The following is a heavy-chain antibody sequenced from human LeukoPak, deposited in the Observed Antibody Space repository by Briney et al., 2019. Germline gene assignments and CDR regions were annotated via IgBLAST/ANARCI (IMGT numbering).Heavy chain of an antibody. CDR2: IIPIFGTA. J-gene: IGHJ3*02. Sequence: SVKVSCKASGGTFSSYAISWVRQAPGQGLEWMEGIIPIFGTANYAQKFQGRVTITADESTSTAYMELSSLRSEDTAVYYCARDLSGSYSLAAFDIWGQGTMVTVSS. CDR3: ARDLSGSYSLAAFDI. D-gene: IGHD1-26*01. V-gene: IGHV1-69*13. CDR1: GGTFSSYA.